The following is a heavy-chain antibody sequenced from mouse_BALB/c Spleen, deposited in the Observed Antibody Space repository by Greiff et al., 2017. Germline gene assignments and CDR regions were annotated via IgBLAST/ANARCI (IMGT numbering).Heavy chain of an antibody. CDR1: GFTFSSYG. D-gene: IGHD3-3*01. V-gene: IGHV5-6*03. CDR3: ARQGGEGPFDY. CDR2: ISSGGSYT. Sequence: EVMLVESGGGLVQPGGSLKLSCAASGFTFSSYGMSWVRQTPDKRLEWVATISSGGSYTYYPDSVKGRFTISRDNAKNTLYLQMSSLKSEDTAMYYCARQGGEGPFDYWGQGTTLTVSS. J-gene: IGHJ2*01.